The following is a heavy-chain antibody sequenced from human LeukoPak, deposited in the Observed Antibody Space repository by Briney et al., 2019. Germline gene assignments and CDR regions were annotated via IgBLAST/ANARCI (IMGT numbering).Heavy chain of an antibody. CDR1: GYTVTEIS. CDR3: ATDRTGTYYYGMDV. V-gene: IGHV1-24*01. D-gene: IGHD1/OR15-1a*01. J-gene: IGHJ6*02. CDR2: FAPEDDES. Sequence: ASVKVSCKVSGYTVTEISMHWVRQAPGKGLEWMGAFAPEDDESIHSQKFRGRLIMTEDTSTDTAYMELKSLTSDDTAVYFCATDRTGTYYYGMDVWGQGTTVTVSS.